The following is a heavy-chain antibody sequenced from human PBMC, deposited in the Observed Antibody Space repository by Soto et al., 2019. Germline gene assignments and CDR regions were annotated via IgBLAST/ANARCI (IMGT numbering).Heavy chain of an antibody. D-gene: IGHD2-21*02. CDR3: AREDDGGDRDYYGLDV. J-gene: IGHJ6*02. CDR2: IHYSGSI. CDR1: GGSISYEYYH. Sequence: QVQLQQSGPGLVKPSQTLSLTCTVSGGSISYEYYHWTWIRQSPGKGLEWIGYIHYSGSIIYNPSFKSRVTISVDTSKNQCSLQLSYVTAADTAVYFCAREDDGGDRDYYGLDVWGQGTTVTVSS. V-gene: IGHV4-30-4*08.